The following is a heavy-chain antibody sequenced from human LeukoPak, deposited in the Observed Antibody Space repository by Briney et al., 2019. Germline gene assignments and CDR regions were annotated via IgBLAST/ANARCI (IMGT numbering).Heavy chain of an antibody. D-gene: IGHD6-13*01. CDR2: ISGSGGST. CDR3: AKGVIAAAGTEVDY. Sequence: PGGSLRLSCAASGFTFSSYAMSWVRQAPGKGLEWDSAISGSGGSTYYADSVKGRFTISRDNSKNTLYLQMNSLRAEDTAVYYCAKGVIAAAGTEVDYWGQGTLVTVSS. CDR1: GFTFSSYA. J-gene: IGHJ4*02. V-gene: IGHV3-23*01.